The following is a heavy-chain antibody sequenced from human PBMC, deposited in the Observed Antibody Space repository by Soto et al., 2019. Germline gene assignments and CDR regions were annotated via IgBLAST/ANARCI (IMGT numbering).Heavy chain of an antibody. CDR1: GFTFSSYA. V-gene: IGHV3-30-3*01. CDR2: ISYDGSNK. Sequence: PGGSLRLSCAASGFTFSSYAMHWVRQAPGKGLEWVAVISYDGSNKYYADSVKGRFTISRDNSKNTLYLQMNSLRAEDTAVYYCARGPPPTVRNQFDYWGQGTLVTVSS. D-gene: IGHD4-17*01. J-gene: IGHJ4*02. CDR3: ARGPPPTVRNQFDY.